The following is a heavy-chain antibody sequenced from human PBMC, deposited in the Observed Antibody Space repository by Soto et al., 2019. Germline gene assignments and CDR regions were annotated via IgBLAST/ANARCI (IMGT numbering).Heavy chain of an antibody. D-gene: IGHD6-19*01. CDR3: AREAGTWHLPLNWFDP. Sequence: GGSLRLSCAASGFTFSSYSMNWVRQAPGKGLEWVSYISSSSSTIYYADSVKGRFTISRDNAKNSLYLQMNSLRDEDTAVYYCAREAGTWHLPLNWFDPWGQGTLVTISS. J-gene: IGHJ5*02. V-gene: IGHV3-48*02. CDR1: GFTFSSYS. CDR2: ISSSSSTI.